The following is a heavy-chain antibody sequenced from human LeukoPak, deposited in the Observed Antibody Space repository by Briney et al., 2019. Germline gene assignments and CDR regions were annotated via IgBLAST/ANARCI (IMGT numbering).Heavy chain of an antibody. CDR1: GGSIISSSYY. CDR2: IYYSGST. CDR3: ARQNHYYDSLWFDP. V-gene: IGHV4-39*01. D-gene: IGHD3-22*01. J-gene: IGHJ5*02. Sequence: PSETLSLTCTVSGGSIISSSYYWGWIRQPPGKGLEWMGSIYYSGSTYYNPSLKSRVTISVDTSKNQFSLKLSSVTAADTAVYYCARQNHYYDSLWFDPWGQGTLVTVSS.